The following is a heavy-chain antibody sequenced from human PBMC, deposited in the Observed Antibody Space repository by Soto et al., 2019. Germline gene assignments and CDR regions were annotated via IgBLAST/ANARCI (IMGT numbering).Heavy chain of an antibody. CDR2: IIPILGIA. CDR3: ARGVVPDDSFDY. V-gene: IGHV1-69*02. D-gene: IGHD2-2*01. CDR1: GGTFSSYT. Sequence: QVQLVQSGAEVKKPGSSVKVSCKASGGTFSSYTISWVRQAPGQGLEWMGRIIPILGIANYAQKFQGRVTITADKSTSTAYMEMSSLRSEDTAVYYCARGVVPDDSFDYWGQGTLVTVSS. J-gene: IGHJ4*02.